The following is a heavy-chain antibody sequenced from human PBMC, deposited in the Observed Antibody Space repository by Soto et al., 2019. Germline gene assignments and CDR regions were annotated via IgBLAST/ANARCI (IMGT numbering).Heavy chain of an antibody. CDR2: ISPSTSHI. Sequence: GGSLRLSCAVSGFTFSSCTMNWVRQAPGKGLEWVSPISPSTSHIYYADSVKGRFTISRDNAKNSLFLQMNSLRAEDTAVYYCASEGLFPYYDILTGYYPSQPRRFDPWGQGTLVTVSS. CDR1: GFTFSSCT. CDR3: ASEGLFPYYDILTGYYPSQPRRFDP. D-gene: IGHD3-9*01. V-gene: IGHV3-21*01. J-gene: IGHJ5*02.